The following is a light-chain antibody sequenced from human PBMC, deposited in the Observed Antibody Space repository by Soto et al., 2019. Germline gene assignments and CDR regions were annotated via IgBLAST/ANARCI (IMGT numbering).Light chain of an antibody. J-gene: IGLJ2*01. CDR2: VNSDGSH. Sequence: QLVLTQSPSASASLGASVRLTCTLSSGHSSDAIAWHQQQPEKGPRFLTKVNSDGSHNKGDGIPDRFSGSRSGAERYLTISSLQSEDEADYYCQTWGTGIHVVFGGGTKVTVL. CDR3: QTWGTGIHVV. V-gene: IGLV4-69*01. CDR1: SGHSSDA.